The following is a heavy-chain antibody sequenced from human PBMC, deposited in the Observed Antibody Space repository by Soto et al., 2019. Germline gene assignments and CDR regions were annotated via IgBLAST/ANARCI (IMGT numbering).Heavy chain of an antibody. Sequence: EASVKVSCKASGYTFTGYYMHWVRQAPGQWLEWMGWINPNSGGTNYAQKFQGRVTMTRDTSISTAYMELSRLRSDDTAVYYCARITMVRGGVSWFDPWGQGTLVTVSS. D-gene: IGHD3-10*01. V-gene: IGHV1-2*02. J-gene: IGHJ5*02. CDR2: INPNSGGT. CDR1: GYTFTGYY. CDR3: ARITMVRGGVSWFDP.